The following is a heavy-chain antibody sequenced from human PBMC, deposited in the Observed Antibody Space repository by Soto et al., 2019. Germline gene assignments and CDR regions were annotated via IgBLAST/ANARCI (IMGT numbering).Heavy chain of an antibody. CDR3: ARDSDVLRYFDWPF. D-gene: IGHD3-9*01. CDR1: GYTFTSYG. V-gene: IGHV1-18*01. Sequence: ASVKVSCKASGYTFTSYGISWVRRAPGQGLEWMGWISAYNGNTNYAQKLQGRVTMTTDTSTSTAYMELRSLRSDDTAVYYCARDSDVLRYFDWPFWGQGTLVTVSS. J-gene: IGHJ4*02. CDR2: ISAYNGNT.